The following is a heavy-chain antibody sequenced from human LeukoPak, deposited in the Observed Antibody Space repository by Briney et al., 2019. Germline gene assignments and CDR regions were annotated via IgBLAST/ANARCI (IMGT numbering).Heavy chain of an antibody. D-gene: IGHD1-26*01. J-gene: IGHJ6*03. Sequence: GGSLRLSCAASGFTFSDYTIHWVRQAPGKRLQSVSAITSNGAYTHYADSVKGRFTISRDNSRNAAFLQMGGLRIEDMAVYYCARVKMGATVSDYYYYYMDVWGKGTTVTVSS. CDR3: ARVKMGATVSDYYYYYMDV. CDR1: GFTFSDYT. V-gene: IGHV3-64*02. CDR2: ITSNGAYT.